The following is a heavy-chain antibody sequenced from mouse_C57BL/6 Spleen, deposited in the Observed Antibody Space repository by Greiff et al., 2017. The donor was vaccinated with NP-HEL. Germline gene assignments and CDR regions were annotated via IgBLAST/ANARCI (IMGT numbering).Heavy chain of an antibody. D-gene: IGHD1-2*01. Sequence: QVQLQQPGAELVKPGASVKISCKASGYAFSSYWMNWVKQRPGKGLEWIGQIYPGDGDTNYNGKFKGKATLTADKSSSTAYMQLSSLTSEDSAVYFCARGGTMAKKSGDDWGQGTTLTVSS. CDR3: ARGGTMAKKSGDD. CDR1: GYAFSSYW. V-gene: IGHV1-80*01. CDR2: IYPGDGDT. J-gene: IGHJ2*01.